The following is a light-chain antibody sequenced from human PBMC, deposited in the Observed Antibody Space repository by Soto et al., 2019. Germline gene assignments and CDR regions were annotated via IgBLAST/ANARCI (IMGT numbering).Light chain of an antibody. CDR3: HQYDSSPWT. V-gene: IGKV3-20*01. J-gene: IGKJ1*01. CDR1: QSVSSSL. CDR2: GAS. Sequence: EIVLTQSTGTLSLSPGERATLSCRASQSVSSSLLAWYQQKPGQAPKVLIYGASSSATGIQDRFSGSVSGTDFTLTIMCLGAGDIAVYCCHQYDSSPWTFGQGTGVEIK.